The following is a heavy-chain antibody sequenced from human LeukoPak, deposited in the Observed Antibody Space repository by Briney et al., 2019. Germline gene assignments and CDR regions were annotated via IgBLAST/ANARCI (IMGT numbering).Heavy chain of an antibody. J-gene: IGHJ3*02. Sequence: GGSLRLSCAVSGFTFSSYSMNWVRQAPGKGLEWVSYISSSSRIYYAESVKGRFTISRDNAKNSLYLQMNSLRAEDTAVYYCAREGYSSGHCPAFDIWGQGTLATVSS. CDR1: GFTFSSYS. CDR2: ISSSSRI. CDR3: AREGYSSGHCPAFDI. V-gene: IGHV3-48*01. D-gene: IGHD2-15*01.